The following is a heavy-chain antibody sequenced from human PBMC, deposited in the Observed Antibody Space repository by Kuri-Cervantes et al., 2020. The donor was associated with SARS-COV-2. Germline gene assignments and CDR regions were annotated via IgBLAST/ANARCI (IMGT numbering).Heavy chain of an antibody. CDR3: ARDFWSGYYGGTWFDP. Sequence: GSLRLSCTVSGGSISSSSYYWGWIRQPPGKGLEWIGSIYYSGSTYYNPSLKSRVTISVDTSKNQFSLKLSSVTAADTAVYYCARDFWSGYYGGTWFDPWGQGTLVTVSS. CDR1: GGSISSSSYY. J-gene: IGHJ5*02. CDR2: IYYSGST. V-gene: IGHV4-39*07. D-gene: IGHD3-3*01.